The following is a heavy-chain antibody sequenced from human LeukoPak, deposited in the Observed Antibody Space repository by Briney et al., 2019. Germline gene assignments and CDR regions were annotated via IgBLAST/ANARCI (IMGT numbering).Heavy chain of an antibody. Sequence: PSETLSLTCTVPGGSISSYYWSWIRQPPGKGLEWIGYIYYSGSTNYNPSLKSRVTISVDTSKNQFSLKLSSVTAADTAVYYCARGHTDYYGSGSPGWGQGTLVTVSS. CDR2: IYYSGST. D-gene: IGHD3-10*01. CDR1: GGSISSYY. J-gene: IGHJ4*02. CDR3: ARGHTDYYGSGSPG. V-gene: IGHV4-59*01.